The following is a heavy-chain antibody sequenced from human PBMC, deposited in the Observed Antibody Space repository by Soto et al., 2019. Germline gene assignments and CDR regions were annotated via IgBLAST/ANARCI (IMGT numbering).Heavy chain of an antibody. V-gene: IGHV1-8*01. D-gene: IGHD2-2*02. Sequence: ASVKVSCKASGYTFISSVIVWLRQATGQGLEWVGLMNPNTGYTESAGKFQGRVTMTRDISINTAYLELSSVTTADTAVYYCASFNDRSVPAAIFYWGQGTRVTVS. CDR3: ASFNDRSVPAAIFY. J-gene: IGHJ4*02. CDR2: MNPNTGYT. CDR1: GYTFISSV.